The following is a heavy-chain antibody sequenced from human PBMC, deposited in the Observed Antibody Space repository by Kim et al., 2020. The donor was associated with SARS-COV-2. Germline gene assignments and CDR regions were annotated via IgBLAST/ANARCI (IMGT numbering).Heavy chain of an antibody. Sequence: GESLKISCKGSGYSFTSYWIGWVRQMPGKGLEWMGIIYPGDSDTRYSPSFQGQVTISADKSISTAYLQWSSLKASDTAMYYCARNPMGYDSSGYNWFDPWGQGTLVTVSS. CDR1: GYSFTSYW. D-gene: IGHD3-22*01. V-gene: IGHV5-51*01. CDR3: ARNPMGYDSSGYNWFDP. CDR2: IYPGDSDT. J-gene: IGHJ5*02.